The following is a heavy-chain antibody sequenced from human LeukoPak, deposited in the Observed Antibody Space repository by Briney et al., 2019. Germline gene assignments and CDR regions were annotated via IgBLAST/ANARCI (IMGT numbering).Heavy chain of an antibody. CDR3: ARPSSGYDFYYYYMDV. CDR2: INPNSGGT. CDR1: GYTFTTYG. V-gene: IGHV1-2*02. J-gene: IGHJ6*03. D-gene: IGHD5-12*01. Sequence: ASVKVSCKASGYTFTTYGISWVRQAPGQGLEWMGWINPNSGGTNYAQKFQGRVTMTRDTSISTAYMELSRLRSDDTAVYYCARPSSGYDFYYYYMDVWGKGTTVTISS.